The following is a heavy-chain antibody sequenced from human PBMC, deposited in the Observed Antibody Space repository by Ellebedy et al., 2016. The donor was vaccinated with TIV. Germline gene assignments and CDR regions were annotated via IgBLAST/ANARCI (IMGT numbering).Heavy chain of an antibody. D-gene: IGHD6-6*01. CDR2: INPNSGGT. CDR3: ARVSNTHLGAARPRKAYYFDY. CDR1: GYTFTAYY. J-gene: IGHJ4*02. Sequence: ASVKVSCKASGYTFTAYYMHWVRQAPGQGLEWMGWINPNSGGTNYAQKFQDRVTITRDTSASTAYMELSSLRSEDTAVYYCARVSNTHLGAARPRKAYYFDYWGQGTLVTVSS. V-gene: IGHV1-2*02.